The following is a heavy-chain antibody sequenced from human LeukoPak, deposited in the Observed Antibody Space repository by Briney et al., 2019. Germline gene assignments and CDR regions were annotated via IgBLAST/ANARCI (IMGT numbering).Heavy chain of an antibody. CDR2: IYYSGST. Sequence: SETLSLTCTVSGGSISSSSYYWGWIRQPPGKGLEWIGSIYYSGSTYYNPSLKSRVTISVDTSKNQFSLKLSSVTAADTAVYYCARVLHTVVTPGAFDIWGQGTMVTVSS. D-gene: IGHD4-23*01. J-gene: IGHJ3*02. CDR3: ARVLHTVVTPGAFDI. CDR1: GGSISSSSYY. V-gene: IGHV4-39*07.